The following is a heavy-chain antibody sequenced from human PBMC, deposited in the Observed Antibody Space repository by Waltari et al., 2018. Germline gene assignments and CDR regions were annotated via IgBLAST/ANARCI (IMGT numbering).Heavy chain of an antibody. CDR3: ARELYGGIPAFDY. Sequence: QVQLVESGGGVVQPGRSLRLSCAASGFTFSSYAMHWVRQAPGEGLEWVAVISYDGSNKYYADSVKGRFTISRDNSKNTLYLQMNSLRAEDTAVYYCARELYGGIPAFDYWGQGTLVTVSS. CDR2: ISYDGSNK. V-gene: IGHV3-30-3*01. D-gene: IGHD4-17*01. CDR1: GFTFSSYA. J-gene: IGHJ4*02.